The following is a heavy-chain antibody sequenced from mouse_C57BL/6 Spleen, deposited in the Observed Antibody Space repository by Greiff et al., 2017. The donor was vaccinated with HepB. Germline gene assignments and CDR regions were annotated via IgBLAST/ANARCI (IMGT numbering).Heavy chain of an antibody. CDR3: AREEADSSGYVRYYLDY. D-gene: IGHD3-2*02. J-gene: IGHJ2*01. CDR1: GYAFSSSW. V-gene: IGHV1-82*01. Sequence: QVQLQQSGPELVKPGASVKISCKASGYAFSSSWMNWVKQRPGKGLEWIGRIYPGDGDTNYNGKFKGKATLTADKSSSTAYMQLSSLTSEDSAVYFCAREEADSSGYVRYYLDYWGQGTTLTVSS. CDR2: IYPGDGDT.